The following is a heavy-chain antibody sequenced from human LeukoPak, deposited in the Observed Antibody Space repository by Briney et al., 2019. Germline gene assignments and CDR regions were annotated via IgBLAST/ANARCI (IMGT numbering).Heavy chain of an antibody. V-gene: IGHV4-34*01. CDR2: INHSGST. CDR3: ARLLITMVRGVIIHTLDY. CDR1: GGSFSGYY. Sequence: SETLSLTCAVYGGSFSGYYWSWIRQPPGKGLEWIGEINHSGSTNYNPSLKSRVTISVDTSKNQFSLKLSSVTAADMAVYYCARLLITMVRGVIIHTLDYWGQGTLVTVSS. J-gene: IGHJ4*02. D-gene: IGHD3-10*01.